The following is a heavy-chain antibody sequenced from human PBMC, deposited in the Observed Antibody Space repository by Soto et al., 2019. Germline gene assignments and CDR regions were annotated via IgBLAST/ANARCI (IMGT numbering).Heavy chain of an antibody. CDR1: GYSLTSSR. D-gene: IGHD6-13*01. V-gene: IGHV5-10-1*01. CDR2: IDPSYSYT. J-gene: IGHJ4*02. CDR3: ARLQAAAGDNDLTFDY. Sequence: GPSQKISCKRSGYSLTSSRITPVHQIHGKGREWMGRIDPSYSYTNYSPSFQGHVTISADKSISTAYLQWSSLKASDTAMYYCARLQAAAGDNDLTFDYWGQGTLXTVSS.